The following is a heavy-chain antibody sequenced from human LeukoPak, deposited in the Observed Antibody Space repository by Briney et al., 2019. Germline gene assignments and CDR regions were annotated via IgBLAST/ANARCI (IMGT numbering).Heavy chain of an antibody. Sequence: ASVTVSCKSSGYTSRTYGISWMRQAPGQGLEWMGWISSHNDNTTYAQKFHGRLTMTTDTSTSTAYMELRSLRSDDTGVYYCARDVPGSIGTTARFDPWGQGTLVTVSS. CDR2: ISSHNDNT. J-gene: IGHJ5*02. CDR1: GYTSRTYG. V-gene: IGHV1-18*01. D-gene: IGHD1-1*01. CDR3: ARDVPGSIGTTARFDP.